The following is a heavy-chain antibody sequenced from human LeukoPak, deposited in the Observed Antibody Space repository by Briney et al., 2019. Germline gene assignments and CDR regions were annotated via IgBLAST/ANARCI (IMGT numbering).Heavy chain of an antibody. J-gene: IGHJ6*03. V-gene: IGHV4-34*01. D-gene: IGHD2-2*02. CDR1: GGSFSGYY. Sequence: PSETLSLTCAVYGGSFSGYYWSWIRQPPGKGLEWIGEINHSGSTNYNPSLKSRVTISVDTSKNQFSLKLSSVTAADTAVYYCARRRYCSSNSCYTNPSRFYYYYYMDVWGKGTTVTVSS. CDR3: ARRRYCSSNSCYTNPSRFYYYYYMDV. CDR2: INHSGST.